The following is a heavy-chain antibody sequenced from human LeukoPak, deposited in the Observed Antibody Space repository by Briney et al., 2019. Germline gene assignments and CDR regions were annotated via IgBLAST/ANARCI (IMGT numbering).Heavy chain of an antibody. CDR1: GFTFSSYG. D-gene: IGHD6-19*01. Sequence: PGGSLRLSCAASGFTFSSYGMHWVRQAPGKGLEWVAFIRYDGSNKYYADSVKGRFTISRDNSKNTLYLQMNSLRAEDTAVYYCAKDRYSSGWYGKYFQHWGQGTLVTVSS. V-gene: IGHV3-30*02. CDR3: AKDRYSSGWYGKYFQH. J-gene: IGHJ1*01. CDR2: IRYDGSNK.